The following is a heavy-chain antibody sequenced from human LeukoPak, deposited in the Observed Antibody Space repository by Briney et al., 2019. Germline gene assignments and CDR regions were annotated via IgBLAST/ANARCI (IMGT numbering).Heavy chain of an antibody. CDR3: ARNSSDWYGYMDV. V-gene: IGHV1-18*01. CDR1: GYTFNSYG. J-gene: IGHJ6*04. CDR2: ISTYNGYA. D-gene: IGHD6-19*01. Sequence: GASMKVSCKASGYTFNSYGISWVRQAPGQGLEWMGWISTYNGYANYAQRLQGRVTMTTETSTSTAYMELRSLRSDDTAVYYCARNSSDWYGYMDVWGKGTTVTVSS.